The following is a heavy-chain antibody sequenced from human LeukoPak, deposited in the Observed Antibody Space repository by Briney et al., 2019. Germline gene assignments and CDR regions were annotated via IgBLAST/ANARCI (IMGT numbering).Heavy chain of an antibody. D-gene: IGHD6-13*01. CDR1: GFTFSSNG. V-gene: IGHV3-23*01. J-gene: IGHJ4*02. CDR3: ARFIAAPYYFDY. Sequence: GGSLRLSCAASGFTFSSNGVSWVRQAPGKGLEWVSSISGSGGNTYYAASVKGRFTISRDNSKNTLYLQMNSLRAEDTAVYYCARFIAAPYYFDYWGRGTLVTVSS. CDR2: ISGSGGNT.